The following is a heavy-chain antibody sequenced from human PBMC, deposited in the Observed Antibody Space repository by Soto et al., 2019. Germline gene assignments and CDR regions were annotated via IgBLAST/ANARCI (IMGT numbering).Heavy chain of an antibody. D-gene: IGHD2-21*02. CDR1: GYTFTNDN. J-gene: IGHJ4*02. CDR2: IYPPDSYA. CDR3: ARLAYCGTDCFFDY. Sequence: PGESLKISCHYSGYTFTNDNIAWVRQMPGKGLEWMGIIYPPDSYAQYSPSFQGQVTFSVDRSISTAYLQWGSLKASDTAMYFCARLAYCGTDCFFDYWGQGTLVTVSS. V-gene: IGHV5-51*01.